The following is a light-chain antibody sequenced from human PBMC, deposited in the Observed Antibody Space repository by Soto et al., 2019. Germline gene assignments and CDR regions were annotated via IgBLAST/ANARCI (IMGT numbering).Light chain of an antibody. CDR1: QSVSSYY. Sequence: ELVLTHSPGTLSLSPGERATLSCRASQSVSSYYLAWYQQKPGQAPRLLIYAASSRATGIPDRFSGGGSGTDFTLTISRLEPEDFAVYYCQQCGSSPWTFGQGTKVDI. CDR2: AAS. V-gene: IGKV3-20*01. J-gene: IGKJ1*01. CDR3: QQCGSSPWT.